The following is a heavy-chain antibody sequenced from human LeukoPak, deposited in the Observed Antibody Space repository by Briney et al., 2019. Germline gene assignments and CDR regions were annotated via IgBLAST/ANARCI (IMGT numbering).Heavy chain of an antibody. D-gene: IGHD5-18*01. CDR3: ARERIQLQEMDV. V-gene: IGHV1-69*04. CDR2: IIPIFGIA. J-gene: IGHJ6*02. CDR1: GGTFSSYA. Sequence: GSSVKVSCKASGGTFSSYAISWVRQPPGQGLEWMGRIIPIFGIANYAQKFQGRVTITADKSTSTAYMELSSLRSEDTAVYYCARERIQLQEMDVWGQGTTVTVSS.